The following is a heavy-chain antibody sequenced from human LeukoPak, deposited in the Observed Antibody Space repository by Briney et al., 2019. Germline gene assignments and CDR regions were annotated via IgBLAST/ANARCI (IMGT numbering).Heavy chain of an antibody. Sequence: GGSLRLSCTTSGFNFGDYTLSWFRQAPGKGLEWVGFIKSKTYGGTPEYAASVKGRFTISRDGSTSIAYLQMNSLKTEDTAVYYCCRGAAAAITGSFDPWGQGTLVTVSS. J-gene: IGHJ5*02. CDR1: GFNFGDYT. V-gene: IGHV3-49*01. CDR2: IKSKTYGGTP. CDR3: CRGAAAAITGSFDP. D-gene: IGHD2-2*02.